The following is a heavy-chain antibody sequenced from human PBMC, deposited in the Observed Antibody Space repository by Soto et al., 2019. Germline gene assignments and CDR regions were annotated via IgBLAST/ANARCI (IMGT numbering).Heavy chain of an antibody. CDR2: IIPIFGTA. D-gene: IGHD5-18*01. V-gene: IGHV1-69*13. CDR1: GGTFSSYA. J-gene: IGHJ6*02. Sequence: ASVKVSCKASGGTFSSYAISWVRQAPGQGLEWMGGIIPIFGTANYAQKFQGRVTINAEESTSTAYMKLSNLRSKDMAVYYCARRGKYSYEPDYYYYGMDVWGQGTTVTVSS. CDR3: ARRGKYSYEPDYYYYGMDV.